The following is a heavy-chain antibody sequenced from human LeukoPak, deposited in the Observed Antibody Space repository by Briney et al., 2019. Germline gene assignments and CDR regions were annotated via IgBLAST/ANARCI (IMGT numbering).Heavy chain of an antibody. CDR3: ARVGYCSGGSCYGTEYFQH. Sequence: GGSLRLSCAASGFTFSSYWMSWVREGPGKGLKWVANIKQDGSEKYYVDSVKGRFTISRDNAKNSLYLQMNSLRAEDTAVYYCARVGYCSGGSCYGTEYFQHWGQVTLVTVSS. CDR2: IKQDGSEK. V-gene: IGHV3-7*01. J-gene: IGHJ1*01. D-gene: IGHD2-15*01. CDR1: GFTFSSYW.